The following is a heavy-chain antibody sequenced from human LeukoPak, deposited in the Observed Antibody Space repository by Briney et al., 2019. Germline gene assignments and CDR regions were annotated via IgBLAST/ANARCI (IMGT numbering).Heavy chain of an antibody. D-gene: IGHD5-18*01. V-gene: IGHV4-39*07. J-gene: IGHJ4*02. Sequence: SETLSLTCTVSGGSISSSSYYWGWIRQPPGKGLEWIGSIYYSGITYHNPSLRSRVTISVDTSKNQFSLKLSAVTAADTAVYYCAREDTVKAPGFDYWGQGTLVTVSS. CDR3: AREDTVKAPGFDY. CDR1: GGSISSSSYY. CDR2: IYYSGIT.